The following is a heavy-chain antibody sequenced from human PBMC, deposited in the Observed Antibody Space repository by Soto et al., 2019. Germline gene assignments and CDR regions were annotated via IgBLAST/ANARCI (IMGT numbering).Heavy chain of an antibody. J-gene: IGHJ6*02. D-gene: IGHD2-15*01. V-gene: IGHV3-30-3*01. CDR2: ISYDGSHK. Sequence: GGSLRLPCAASGFTFSNFAMYWVRQAPGKGLEWVTVISYDGSHKYYADSVKGRFTISRDNSKNTLYLQMNNLRAEDSAVYFCARDYSYQRAMDVWGQGTTVTVSS. CDR1: GFTFSNFA. CDR3: ARDYSYQRAMDV.